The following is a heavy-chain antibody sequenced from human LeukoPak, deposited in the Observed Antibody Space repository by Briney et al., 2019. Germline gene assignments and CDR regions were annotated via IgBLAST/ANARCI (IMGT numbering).Heavy chain of an antibody. CDR3: ARDEGYGSGSFDI. Sequence: GGSLRLSCAASGFTVSTNYMNWVRQAPGKGLEWVSVIYSGGSTYYADSVKGRFTISRDTSKNTLLLQMNSLRVEDTAVYYCARDEGYGSGSFDIWGQGRMVTVSS. CDR2: IYSGGST. D-gene: IGHD3-10*01. J-gene: IGHJ3*02. V-gene: IGHV3-53*01. CDR1: GFTVSTNY.